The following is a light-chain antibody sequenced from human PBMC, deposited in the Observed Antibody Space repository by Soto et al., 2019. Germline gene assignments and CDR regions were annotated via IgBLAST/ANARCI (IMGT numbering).Light chain of an antibody. J-gene: IGKJ5*01. CDR2: RAS. V-gene: IGKV4-1*01. Sequence: DIVMTQSPDSLAVSLGERATINCKSSQSVLYSSNNENSLAWYQQKPGQPPKLLIYRASTRDSGVPDRFSGSGSGTDFTLSISSLQAEDVALYYCQQYYSTVTFGQGTRLEIK. CDR1: QSVLYSSNNENS. CDR3: QQYYSTVT.